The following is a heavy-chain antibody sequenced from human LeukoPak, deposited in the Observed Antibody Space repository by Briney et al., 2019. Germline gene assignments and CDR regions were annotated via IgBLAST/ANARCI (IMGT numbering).Heavy chain of an antibody. D-gene: IGHD4-23*01. CDR2: ISSDGSTI. Sequence: PGGSLRLCCAASGFTFSSYAMNWVRQAPGKGLEWLSYISSDGSTIYYADSVKGRITISRDNARKSLYLQMNSLRAEDTAVYYCVPQKGYGGNPLDYWGQGTLVTVST. CDR1: GFTFSSYA. J-gene: IGHJ4*02. CDR3: VPQKGYGGNPLDY. V-gene: IGHV3-48*01.